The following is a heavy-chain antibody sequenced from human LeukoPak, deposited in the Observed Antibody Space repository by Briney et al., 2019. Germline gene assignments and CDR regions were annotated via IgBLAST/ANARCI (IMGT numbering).Heavy chain of an antibody. D-gene: IGHD1-14*01. V-gene: IGHV3-23*01. CDR3: AKAGSQGYYSMDV. J-gene: IGHJ6*03. CDR2: IRGSGGST. CDR1: GFTFSSYA. Sequence: PGGSLRLSCAASGFTFSSYAMRWVRQAPGKGLEGVSAIRGSGGSTYYADSVKGRFTISRDNSKNTLYLQMNSLRAEDTAVYYCAKAGSQGYYSMDVWGKGTTVTVSS.